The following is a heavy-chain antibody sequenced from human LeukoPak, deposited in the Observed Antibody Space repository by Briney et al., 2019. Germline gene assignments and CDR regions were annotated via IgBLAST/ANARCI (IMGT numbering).Heavy chain of an antibody. CDR1: GFIVSSNN. V-gene: IGHV3-53*01. Sequence: PGGSLRLSCAASGFIVSSNNMNWVRQAPGKGLEWVSVIYSGGSTYYADSVKGRFTISRDNSKNTLYLLMNSLRAEDTAVYYCVRAYYYDSSVDYWGQGTLVTVSS. J-gene: IGHJ4*02. D-gene: IGHD3-22*01. CDR2: IYSGGST. CDR3: VRAYYYDSSVDY.